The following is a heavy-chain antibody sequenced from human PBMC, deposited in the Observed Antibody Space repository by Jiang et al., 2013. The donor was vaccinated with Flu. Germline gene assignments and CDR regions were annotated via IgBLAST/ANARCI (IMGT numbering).Heavy chain of an antibody. V-gene: IGHV5-51*01. CDR2: IYPGDSDT. J-gene: IGHJ4*02. CDR3: ARTMYNSAWYFDY. D-gene: IGHD6-19*01. Sequence: GAEVKKPGESLKISCKGSGYRFTSNWIGWVRQMPGKGLEWMAFIYPGDSDTRYSPSFQGQVTTSADKSISTAYLQWGSLKASDTAMYFCARTMYNSAWYFDYWGQGTLVTVSS. CDR1: GYRFTSNW.